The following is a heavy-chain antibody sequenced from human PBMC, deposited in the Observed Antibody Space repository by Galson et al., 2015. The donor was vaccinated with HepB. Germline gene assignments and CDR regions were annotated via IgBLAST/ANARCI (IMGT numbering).Heavy chain of an antibody. Sequence: PALVKPTQTLTLTCTFSGFSLSTSGVGVGWIRQPPGKALEWLALIYWNDDKRYSPSLRSRLTITKDTSKNQVVLTMTNMDPVDTATYYCAHLSITIFGVLARNWFDPWGQGTLVTVSS. D-gene: IGHD3-3*01. CDR1: GFSLSTSGVG. CDR2: IYWNDDK. CDR3: AHLSITIFGVLARNWFDP. V-gene: IGHV2-5*01. J-gene: IGHJ5*02.